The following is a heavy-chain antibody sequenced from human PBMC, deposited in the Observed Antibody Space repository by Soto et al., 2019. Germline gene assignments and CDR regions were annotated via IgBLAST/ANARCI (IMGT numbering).Heavy chain of an antibody. CDR2: ISYDGSNK. CDR1: GFTFSSYA. Sequence: VQLVESGGGVVQPGRSLRLSCAASGFTFSSYAMHWVRQAPGKGLEWVAVISYDGSNKYYADSVKGRFTISRDNSKNTLYLQMNSLRAEDTAVYYCTLTNSSGYPYYYYGMDVWGQGTTVTVSS. D-gene: IGHD3-22*01. V-gene: IGHV3-30-3*01. CDR3: TLTNSSGYPYYYYGMDV. J-gene: IGHJ6*02.